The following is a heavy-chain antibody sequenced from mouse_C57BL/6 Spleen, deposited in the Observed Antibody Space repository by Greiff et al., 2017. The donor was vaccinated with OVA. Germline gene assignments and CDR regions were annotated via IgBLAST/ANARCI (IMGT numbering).Heavy chain of an antibody. J-gene: IGHJ4*01. D-gene: IGHD2-1*01. V-gene: IGHV1-26*01. Sequence: EVKLQQSGPELVKPGASVKISCKASGYTFTDYYMNWVKQSHGKSLEWIGDINPNNGGTSYNQKFKGKATLTVAKSSSTAYMELRSLTSEDSAVYCCARSPIYGKYGRAMDYWGQGTSVTVYS. CDR1: GYTFTDYY. CDR2: INPNNGGT. CDR3: ARSPIYGKYGRAMDY.